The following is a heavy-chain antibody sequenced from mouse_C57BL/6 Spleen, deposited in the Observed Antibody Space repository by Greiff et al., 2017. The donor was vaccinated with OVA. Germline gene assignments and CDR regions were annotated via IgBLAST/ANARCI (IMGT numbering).Heavy chain of an antibody. CDR3: AQTAQALAWCAY. Sequence: QVQLQQSGPELVKPGASVKISCKASGYAFSSSWMNWVKQRPGKGLEWIGRIYPGDGDTNYNGKFKGKATLTADKSSSTAYMQLSSLTSEDSAVYFCAQTAQALAWCAYWGKGTLVTVSA. J-gene: IGHJ3*01. D-gene: IGHD3-2*02. CDR1: GYAFSSSW. V-gene: IGHV1-82*01. CDR2: IYPGDGDT.